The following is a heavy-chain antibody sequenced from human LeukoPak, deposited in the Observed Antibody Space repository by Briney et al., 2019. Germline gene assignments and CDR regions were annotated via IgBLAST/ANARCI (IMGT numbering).Heavy chain of an antibody. CDR1: GGSISSGDYY. CDR3: ARGGVRGEGLRFLEWLSIPRQNWFDP. CDR2: IYYSGST. J-gene: IGHJ5*02. V-gene: IGHV4-30-4*01. D-gene: IGHD3-3*01. Sequence: SETLSLTCTVSGGSISSGDYYWSWIRQPPGKGLEWIGYIYYSGSTYYNPSLKSRVTISVDTSKNQFSLKLSSVTAADTAVYYCARGGVRGEGLRFLEWLSIPRQNWFDPWGQGTLVTVSS.